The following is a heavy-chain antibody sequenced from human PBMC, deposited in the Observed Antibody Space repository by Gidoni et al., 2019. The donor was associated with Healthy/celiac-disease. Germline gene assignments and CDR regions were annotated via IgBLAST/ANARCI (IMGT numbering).Heavy chain of an antibody. V-gene: IGHV4-34*01. J-gene: IGHJ4*02. Sequence: QVQLQQWGAGLLQPSETLSLTCAVYGGSFSGSYWSWIRQPPGKGLEWIGEINHSGSTNYNPSLKSRVTISVDTSKNQFSLKLSSVTAADTAVYYCARRFYSYYYGSGRYDYWGQGTLVTVSS. CDR3: ARRFYSYYYGSGRYDY. D-gene: IGHD3-10*01. CDR1: GGSFSGSY. CDR2: INHSGST.